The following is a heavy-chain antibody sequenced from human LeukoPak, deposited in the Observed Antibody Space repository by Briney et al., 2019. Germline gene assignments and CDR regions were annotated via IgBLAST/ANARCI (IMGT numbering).Heavy chain of an antibody. V-gene: IGHV1-24*01. CDR3: ATGPYYYDSSGYYPLDY. CDR2: FDPEDGET. Sequence: ASVKVSCKVSGYTLTELSMHWVRQAPGKGLEWMGGFDPEDGETIYAQKFQGRVTMTEDTSTDTAYMELSSLRSEDTAVYYCATGPYYYDSSGYYPLDYWGQGTLVIVSS. J-gene: IGHJ4*02. CDR1: GYTLTELS. D-gene: IGHD3-22*01.